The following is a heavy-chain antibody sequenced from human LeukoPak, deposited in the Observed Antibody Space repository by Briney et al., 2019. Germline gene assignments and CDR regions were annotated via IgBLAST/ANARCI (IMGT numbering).Heavy chain of an antibody. D-gene: IGHD3-10*01. V-gene: IGHV4-39*07. CDR1: GGSISSSSYY. CDR2: IYYSGST. J-gene: IGHJ4*02. Sequence: PSETLSLTCTVSGGSISSSSYYWGWIRQPPGKGLEWIGSIYYSGSTYYNPSLKSRVTISVDTSKNQFSLKLSSVTAADTAVYYCARVVRGPHLDYWGQGTLVTVSS. CDR3: ARVVRGPHLDY.